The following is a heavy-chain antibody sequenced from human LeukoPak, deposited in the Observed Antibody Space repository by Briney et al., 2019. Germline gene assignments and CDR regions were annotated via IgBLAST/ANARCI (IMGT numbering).Heavy chain of an antibody. J-gene: IGHJ6*03. V-gene: IGHV4-39*01. CDR2: IYYSGST. CDR3: ARHRLDLRGVTTYYYYYYYMDV. Sequence: SETLSLTCTVSGGSISSSSYYWGWIRQPPGKGLEWIGSIYYSGSTYYNPSLKSRVTISVDTSKNQFSLKLSSVTSADTAVYYCARHRLDLRGVTTYYYYYYYMDVWGKGTTVTISS. D-gene: IGHD3-10*01. CDR1: GGSISSSSYY.